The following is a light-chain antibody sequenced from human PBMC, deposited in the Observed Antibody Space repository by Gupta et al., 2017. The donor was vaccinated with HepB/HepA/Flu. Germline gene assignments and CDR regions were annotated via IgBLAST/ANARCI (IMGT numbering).Light chain of an antibody. J-gene: IGLJ2*01. CDR3: GTWASSINGCV. CDR2: END. V-gene: IGLV1-51*02. Sequence: QSLLTQPPSVSAAPGQKVTISCSGSSSNMGNNYVSWYQQLPGTAPKLLIYENDKRPSGITDRFSGSKSGTSATLTIAGLQTGDEADYYCGTWASSINGCVFGGGTRLTVL. CDR1: SSNMGNNY.